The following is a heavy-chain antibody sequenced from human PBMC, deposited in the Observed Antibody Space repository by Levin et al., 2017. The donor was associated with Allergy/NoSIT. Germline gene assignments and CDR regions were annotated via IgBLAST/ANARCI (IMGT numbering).Heavy chain of an antibody. Sequence: GESLKISCAASGFTFSSYSMNWVRQAPGKGLEWVSSISSSSSYIYYADSVKGRFTISRDNAKNSLYLQMNSLRAEDTAVYYCARVMSGSYYYFDYWGQGTLVTVSS. CDR2: ISSSSSYI. V-gene: IGHV3-21*01. D-gene: IGHD1-26*01. J-gene: IGHJ4*02. CDR1: GFTFSSYS. CDR3: ARVMSGSYYYFDY.